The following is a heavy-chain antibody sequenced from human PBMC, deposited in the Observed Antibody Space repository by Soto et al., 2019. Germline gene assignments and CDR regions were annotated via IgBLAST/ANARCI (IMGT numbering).Heavy chain of an antibody. CDR1: GFTFSDCY. CDR2: ISSSGSTI. J-gene: IGHJ4*02. Sequence: GGSLRLSCAASGFTFSDCYMSWIRQAPGKGLEWVSYISSSGSTIYYADSVKGRFTISRDNAKNSLYLQMNSLRAEDTAVYYCASWMSSSGTIHWGQGTLVTVSS. D-gene: IGHD6-6*01. CDR3: ASWMSSSGTIH. V-gene: IGHV3-11*01.